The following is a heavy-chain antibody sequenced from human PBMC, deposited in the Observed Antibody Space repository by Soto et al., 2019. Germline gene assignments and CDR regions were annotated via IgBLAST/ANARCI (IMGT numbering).Heavy chain of an antibody. V-gene: IGHV1-18*01. CDR1: GYTFTSYG. CDR2: ISAYNGNT. J-gene: IGHJ3*02. Sequence: ASVKVSCKASGYTFTSYGISWVRQAPGQGLEWMGWISAYNGNTNYAQKLQGRVTMTTDTSTSTAYMELRSLRSDDTAVYYCARESHTIFGMVIIGAFDIWGQGTMVTVSS. CDR3: ARESHTIFGMVIIGAFDI. D-gene: IGHD3-3*01.